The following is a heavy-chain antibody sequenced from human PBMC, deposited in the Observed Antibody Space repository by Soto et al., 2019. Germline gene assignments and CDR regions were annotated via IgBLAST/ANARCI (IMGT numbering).Heavy chain of an antibody. CDR1: GGSFRKTA. J-gene: IGHJ2*01. D-gene: IGHD5-12*01. CDR2: INTKFGAT. Sequence: QVQLVQSGAELKKPGSSVKVSCEASGGSFRKTAISWVRQAPGQGLEWMGGINTKFGATNYAPKFQGRITITADEATNTVYMALSSLTSEDTALYYCARGASSGFAYWYFDLWGRGTLVSVSS. CDR3: ARGASSGFAYWYFDL. V-gene: IGHV1-69*01.